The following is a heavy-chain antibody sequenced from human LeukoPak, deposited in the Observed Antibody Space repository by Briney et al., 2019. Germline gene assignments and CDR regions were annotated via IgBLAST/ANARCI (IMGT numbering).Heavy chain of an antibody. D-gene: IGHD2-15*01. CDR1: GASISSGGYS. CDR3: ARQVKDLDAFDI. J-gene: IGHJ3*02. V-gene: IGHV4-30-2*01. Sequence: SETLSLTCAVSGASISSGGYSWSWIRQPPGKGLEWIGCIYHTGSTHYHPSLKSRVTMSVDTSKNQFSLNLNSVTAADAAVYYWARQVKDLDAFDIWGQGTMVTVSS. CDR2: IYHTGST.